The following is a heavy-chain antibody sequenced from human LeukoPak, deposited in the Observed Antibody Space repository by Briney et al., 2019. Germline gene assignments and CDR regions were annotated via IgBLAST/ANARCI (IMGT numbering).Heavy chain of an antibody. CDR2: IIPIFGTA. J-gene: IGHJ4*02. D-gene: IGHD6-19*01. Sequence: SVNVSCKASGGTFSSYAISWVRQAPGQGLEWMGGIIPIFGTANYAQKFQGRVTITADESTSTAYMELSSLRSDDTAVYYCARDLEEQWLARKFDYWGQGTLVTVSS. V-gene: IGHV1-69*01. CDR1: GGTFSSYA. CDR3: ARDLEEQWLARKFDY.